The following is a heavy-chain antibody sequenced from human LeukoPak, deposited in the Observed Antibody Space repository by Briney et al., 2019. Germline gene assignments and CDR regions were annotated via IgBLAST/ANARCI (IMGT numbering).Heavy chain of an antibody. D-gene: IGHD6-13*01. CDR2: INPNSGGT. CDR1: GGTFSSYA. Sequence: ASVKVSCKASGGTFSSYAISWVRQAPGQGLEWMGWINPNSGGTNYAQKFQGWVTMTRDTSISTAYMELSRLRSDDTAVYYCARLYSSSWYDWFDPWGQGTLVTVSS. CDR3: ARLYSSSWYDWFDP. J-gene: IGHJ5*02. V-gene: IGHV1-2*04.